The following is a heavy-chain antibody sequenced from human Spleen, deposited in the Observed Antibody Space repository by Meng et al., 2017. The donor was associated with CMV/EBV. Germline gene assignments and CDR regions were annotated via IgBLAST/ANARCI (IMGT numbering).Heavy chain of an antibody. V-gene: IGHV4-38-2*01. CDR3: ARYKFYSGYFDY. J-gene: IGHJ4*02. CDR2: IYYSGST. CDR1: GFAVSGNY. D-gene: IGHD4-11*01. Sequence: GSLRLSCAASGFAVSGNYMSWVRQAPGKGLEWIGSIYYSGSTYYNPSLKSRVTISVDTSKNQFSLKLSSVTAADTAVYYCARYKFYSGYFDYWGQGTLVTVSS.